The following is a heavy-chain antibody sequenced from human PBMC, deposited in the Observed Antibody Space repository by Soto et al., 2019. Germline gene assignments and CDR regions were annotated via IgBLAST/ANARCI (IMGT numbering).Heavy chain of an antibody. V-gene: IGHV4-30-4*01. J-gene: IGHJ6*02. Sequence: SETLSLTCPVHGESFSDYNWRRIRQPPGKGLEWIGNIYYSGNTYYNPSLKSRLIISIDTSKNQFSLKVGSLTAADTAVYCCASSSLYGMDVWGQGTTVTVSS. CDR1: GESFSDYN. CDR3: ASSSLYGMDV. CDR2: IYYSGNT.